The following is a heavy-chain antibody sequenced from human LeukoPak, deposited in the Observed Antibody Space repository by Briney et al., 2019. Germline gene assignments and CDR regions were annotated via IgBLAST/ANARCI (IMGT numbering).Heavy chain of an antibody. V-gene: IGHV3-33*01. CDR1: GFTFSSYG. CDR2: IWYDGSNK. CDR3: ARAHYYGSGKLDY. Sequence: GRSLRLSCAASGFTFSSYGMHWVRQAPGKGLEWVAVIWYDGSNKYYADSVKGRFTISRDNSKNTLYLQMNSLGAEDTAVYYCARAHYYGSGKLDYWGQGTLVTVSS. J-gene: IGHJ4*02. D-gene: IGHD3-10*01.